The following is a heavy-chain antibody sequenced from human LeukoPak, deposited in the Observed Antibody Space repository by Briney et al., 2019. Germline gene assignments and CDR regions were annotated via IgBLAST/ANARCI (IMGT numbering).Heavy chain of an antibody. J-gene: IGHJ5*02. Sequence: ASVKVSCRASGGTFSSYAISWARQAPGQGLEWMGGIIPIFGTANYAQKFQGRVTITADESTSTAYMELSSLRSEDTAVYYCARASYYDFWSGYVPGTHWFDPWGQGTLVTVSS. CDR3: ARASYYDFWSGYVPGTHWFDP. CDR2: IIPIFGTA. V-gene: IGHV1-69*13. D-gene: IGHD3-3*01. CDR1: GGTFSSYA.